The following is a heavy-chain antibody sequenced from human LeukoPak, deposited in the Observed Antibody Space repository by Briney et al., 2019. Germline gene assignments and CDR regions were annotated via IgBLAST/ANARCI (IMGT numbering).Heavy chain of an antibody. CDR1: GGTFSSYA. CDR2: IIPIFGTA. D-gene: IGHD6-19*01. Sequence: SVKVSCKASGGTFSSYAISWVRQAPGQGLEWMGGIIPIFGTANYAQKFQGRVTITADKSTSTAYMELSSQRSEDTAVYYCASCASNKYSSGWYDSFDYWGQGTLVTVSS. J-gene: IGHJ4*02. CDR3: ASCASNKYSSGWYDSFDY. V-gene: IGHV1-69*06.